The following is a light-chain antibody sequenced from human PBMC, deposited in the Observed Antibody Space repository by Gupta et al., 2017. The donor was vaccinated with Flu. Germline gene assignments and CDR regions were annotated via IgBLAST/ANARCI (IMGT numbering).Light chain of an antibody. Sequence: QSVLTHPPSVSAAPGQQVTISCSGSSSNIGNNYVSWYQQRPGTAPKLLIYENNKRPSGIPDRFAGSKSGTSATLGITGLQTGDEADYYCGTWDSSLSAEVFGGGTKLTVL. J-gene: IGLJ2*01. CDR3: GTWDSSLSAEV. CDR1: SSNIGNNY. V-gene: IGLV1-51*02. CDR2: ENN.